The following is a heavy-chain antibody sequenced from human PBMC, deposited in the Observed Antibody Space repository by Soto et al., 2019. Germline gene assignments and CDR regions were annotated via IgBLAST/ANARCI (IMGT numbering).Heavy chain of an antibody. D-gene: IGHD2-2*01. V-gene: IGHV3-15*01. CDR1: GFSFSNAW. Sequence: EVQLVESGGGLVKPGGSLRLSCAVSGFSFSNAWMSWVRQAPGRGLEWVGRIKSKTDGGTTDYAAPVKGRFTISRDDSKSTLHLQMNSLKIEDNAVYYCTTDRVPLRGFGTSSFYWGQGTLVTVSS. CDR3: TTDRVPLRGFGTSSFY. CDR2: IKSKTDGGTT. J-gene: IGHJ4*02.